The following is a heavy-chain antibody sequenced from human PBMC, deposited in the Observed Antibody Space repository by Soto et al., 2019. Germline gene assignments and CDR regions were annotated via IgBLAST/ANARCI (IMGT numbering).Heavy chain of an antibody. CDR1: GGSISSGGYY. Sequence: PSETLSLTCTVSGGSISSGGYYWSWIRQHPGKGLEWIGYIYYSGSTYYNPSLKSRVTISVDTSKNQFSLKLSSVTAADTAVYYCALFPYSGSYFIDYWGQGTLVTVSS. V-gene: IGHV4-31*03. J-gene: IGHJ4*02. CDR3: ALFPYSGSYFIDY. CDR2: IYYSGST. D-gene: IGHD1-26*01.